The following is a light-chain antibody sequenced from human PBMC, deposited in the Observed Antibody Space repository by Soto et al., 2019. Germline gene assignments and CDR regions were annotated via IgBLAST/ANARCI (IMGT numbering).Light chain of an antibody. J-gene: IGKJ2*02. CDR1: QSISSY. V-gene: IGKV1-39*01. CDR3: QQSYSTPRN. Sequence: DIQMTQSPSSLSASVGDRVTITCRASQSISSYLNWYQQKPGKAPKLLIYAASSLQSGVPSRFSGSGSGTDFTLTISSLQPEDFATYYCQQSYSTPRNFGQGPKLEIK. CDR2: AAS.